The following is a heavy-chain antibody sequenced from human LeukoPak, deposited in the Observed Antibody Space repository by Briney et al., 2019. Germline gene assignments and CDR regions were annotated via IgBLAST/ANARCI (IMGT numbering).Heavy chain of an antibody. CDR3: AKDSPYAYYGSGSYWDY. D-gene: IGHD3-10*01. CDR1: GFTFSSYA. CDR2: ISGSGGST. Sequence: GGSLRLSCAASGFTFSSYAMSWVRQAPGKGLEWVSAISGSGGSTYYADSVKGRFTISRDNSKNTLYLQMNSLRAEDTAVYYCAKDSPYAYYGSGSYWDYWGQGTLVTVSS. J-gene: IGHJ4*02. V-gene: IGHV3-23*01.